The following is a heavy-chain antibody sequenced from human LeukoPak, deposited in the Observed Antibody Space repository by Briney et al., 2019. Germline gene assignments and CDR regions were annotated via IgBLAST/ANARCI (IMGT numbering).Heavy chain of an antibody. D-gene: IGHD3-22*01. Sequence: SETLSLTCTVSGGSISSYYWSWIRQPPGKGLEWIGYIYYSGSTNYNPSLKSRVTISVDTSKNRFSLKLSSVTAADTAVYYCARSPYYYDSSGYPYYFDYWGQGTLVTVSS. CDR3: ARSPYYYDSSGYPYYFDY. CDR2: IYYSGST. J-gene: IGHJ4*02. CDR1: GGSISSYY. V-gene: IGHV4-59*01.